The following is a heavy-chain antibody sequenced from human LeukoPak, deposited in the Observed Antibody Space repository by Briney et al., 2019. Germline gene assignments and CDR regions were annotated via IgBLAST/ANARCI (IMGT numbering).Heavy chain of an antibody. V-gene: IGHV4-30-2*01. J-gene: IGHJ3*02. CDR1: GGSISSGGYS. Sequence: SQTLPLTCAVSGGSISSGGYSWSWIRQPPGKGLEWIGYIYHSGSTYYNPSLKSRVTISVDRSKNQFSLKLSSVTAADTAVYYCAREVTTGAFDIWGQGTMVTVSS. CDR2: IYHSGST. D-gene: IGHD2-21*02. CDR3: AREVTTGAFDI.